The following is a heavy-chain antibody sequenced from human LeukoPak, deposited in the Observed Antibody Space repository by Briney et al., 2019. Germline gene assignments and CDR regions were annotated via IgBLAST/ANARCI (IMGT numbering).Heavy chain of an antibody. CDR3: ARAPARARPDY. D-gene: IGHD6-6*01. J-gene: IGHJ4*02. CDR1: GFTFSRYW. CDR2: IKLDGSEQ. Sequence: PGGSLRLSCAASGFTFSRYWMYWVRQAPGKGLEWVASIKLDGSEQYYVDSVKGRFTISRDNAKSSLYLQMNSLRAEDTAVYYCARAPARARPDYWGQGTLVTVSS. V-gene: IGHV3-7*01.